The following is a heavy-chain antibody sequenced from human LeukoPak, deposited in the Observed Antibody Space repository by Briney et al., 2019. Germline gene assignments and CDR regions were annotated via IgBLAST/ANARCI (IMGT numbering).Heavy chain of an antibody. CDR3: ARALSWTSESYYYMDV. V-gene: IGHV1-8*01. CDR2: MNPNSGNT. J-gene: IGHJ6*03. D-gene: IGHD3/OR15-3a*01. CDR1: GYTFTSYD. Sequence: GSVKVSCKASGYTFTSYDINWVRQAAGQGLGWMGWMNPNSGNTGYAQRFQGRITMTKNTSITTAYMELSSLRSEDTAVYFCARALSWTSESYYYMDVWGKGTTVTVSS.